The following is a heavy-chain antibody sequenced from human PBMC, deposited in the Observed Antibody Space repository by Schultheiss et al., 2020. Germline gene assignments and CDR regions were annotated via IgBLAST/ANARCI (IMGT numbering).Heavy chain of an antibody. D-gene: IGHD2-2*03. Sequence: ATVKVSCKASGYTFTSYDINWVRQATGQGLEWMGWMNPNSGNTGYAQKFQGRVTMTRNTSISTAYMELSSLRSEDTAVYYCARTKSGYCSSTSCYGYYYYYMDVWGKGTTVTLS. V-gene: IGHV1-8*01. J-gene: IGHJ6*03. CDR2: MNPNSGNT. CDR3: ARTKSGYCSSTSCYGYYYYYMDV. CDR1: GYTFTSYD.